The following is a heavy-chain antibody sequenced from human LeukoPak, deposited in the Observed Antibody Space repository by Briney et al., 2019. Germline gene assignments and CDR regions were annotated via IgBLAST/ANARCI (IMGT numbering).Heavy chain of an antibody. CDR2: INPNNGDT. V-gene: IGHV1-2*02. D-gene: IGHD3-10*01. Sequence: GASVKISCKASGYTFTNYFMHWVRQAPGQGLEWMGWINPNNGDTKYAQKFQGRVTMTRDTSISTAYMELSRLTSDDTAVYYCARVVGGNYYGSETEDYWGQGTLVAVSS. J-gene: IGHJ4*02. CDR3: ARVVGGNYYGSETEDY. CDR1: GYTFTNYF.